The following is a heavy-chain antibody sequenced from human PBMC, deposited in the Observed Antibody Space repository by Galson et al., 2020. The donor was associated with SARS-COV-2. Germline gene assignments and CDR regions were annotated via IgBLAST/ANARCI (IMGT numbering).Heavy chain of an antibody. J-gene: IGHJ6*02. Sequence: NSGGSLRLSCAASGFPFSTYSMNWVRLAPGKGLEWVSSISTSSSYTYYVDSVKGRFSISRDNPRNSLYLQMNSLRAEDTAVYYCARDEGIRGYNYGRLYYGMDVWGQGTTVTVTS. CDR3: ARDEGIRGYNYGRLYYGMDV. CDR1: GFPFSTYS. V-gene: IGHV3-21*01. D-gene: IGHD5-18*01. CDR2: ISTSSSYT.